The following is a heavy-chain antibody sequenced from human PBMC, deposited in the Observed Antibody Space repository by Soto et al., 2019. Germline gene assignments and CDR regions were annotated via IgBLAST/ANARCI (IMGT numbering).Heavy chain of an antibody. J-gene: IGHJ5*02. V-gene: IGHV4-4*02. D-gene: IGHD3-10*01. CDR1: GGSISSSNW. Sequence: KTSETLSLTCAVSGGSISSSNWWSWVRQPPGKGLEWIGEIYHSGSTNYNPSLKSRVTISVDKSKNQFSLKLSSVTAADTAVYYCARYYRGINCFDPWGQGTLVTVSS. CDR3: ARYYRGINCFDP. CDR2: IYHSGST.